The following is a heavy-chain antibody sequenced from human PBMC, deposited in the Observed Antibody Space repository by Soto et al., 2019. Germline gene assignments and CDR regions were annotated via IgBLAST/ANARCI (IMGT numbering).Heavy chain of an antibody. V-gene: IGHV3-23*01. CDR1: GFIFSNYA. CDR2: ISGSGSST. D-gene: IGHD6-6*01. J-gene: IGHJ4*02. CDR3: VREASSSGLHLDH. Sequence: LRLSCAASGFIFSNYAMSWVRQAPGKGLEWVSFISGSGSSTYYADSVKGRFTISRGNSKNTLYLQMNSLRAEDAAVYYCVREASSSGLHLDHWGRGTLVTVSS.